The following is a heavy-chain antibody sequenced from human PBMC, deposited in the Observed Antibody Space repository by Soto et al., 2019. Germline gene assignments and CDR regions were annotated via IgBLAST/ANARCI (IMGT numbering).Heavy chain of an antibody. J-gene: IGHJ6*02. V-gene: IGHV3-30-3*01. CDR3: ARDHKLGGMDV. D-gene: IGHD7-27*01. Sequence: QVQLVESGGGVVQPGRSLRLSCAASGFTFSSYAMHWVRQAPGKGLEWVAVISYDGSNKYYADSVKGRFTISRDNSKNTLYLQMNSLGAEDTAVYYCARDHKLGGMDVWGQGTTVTVSS. CDR2: ISYDGSNK. CDR1: GFTFSSYA.